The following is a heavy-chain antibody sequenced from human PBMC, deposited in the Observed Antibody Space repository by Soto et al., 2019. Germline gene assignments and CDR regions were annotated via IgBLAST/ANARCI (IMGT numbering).Heavy chain of an antibody. D-gene: IGHD2-21*02. CDR3: ARWVTGASSHGMDV. CDR1: GGSISSYY. Sequence: QVQLQESGPGLVKPSETLSLTCTVSGGSISSYYWSWIRQPAGKGLEWIGRIYSGGSTNYNDSLKSRITMSVDTSKNQFSLVMTSVTAADTAVYYCARWVTGASSHGMDVWGQGATVTVSS. J-gene: IGHJ6*02. V-gene: IGHV4-4*07. CDR2: IYSGGST.